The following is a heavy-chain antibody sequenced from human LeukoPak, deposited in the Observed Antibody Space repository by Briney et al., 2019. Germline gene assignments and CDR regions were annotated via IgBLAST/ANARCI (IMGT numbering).Heavy chain of an antibody. D-gene: IGHD1-26*01. V-gene: IGHV4-39*01. Sequence: SETLSLTCTVSGGSVSSGSYYWSWIRQPPGKGLEWIGSIYYSGSTYYNPSLKSRVTISVDTSKNQFSLKLSSVTAADTAVYYCARLSGRVDYWGQGTLVTVSS. CDR2: IYYSGST. CDR3: ARLSGRVDY. J-gene: IGHJ4*02. CDR1: GGSVSSGSYY.